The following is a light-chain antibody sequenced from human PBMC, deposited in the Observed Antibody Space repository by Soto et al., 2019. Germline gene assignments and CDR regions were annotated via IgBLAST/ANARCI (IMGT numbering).Light chain of an antibody. V-gene: IGLV2-14*01. CDR2: DVS. J-gene: IGLJ1*01. CDR3: SSYTSSSTYV. Sequence: LTQPASVSGSPGQSITISCTGASSDVGGYNYVSWYQQHPGKAPKLMIYDVSSRPSGVSDRFSGSKSGNTASLTISGLKAEDEADYYCSSYTSSSTYVFGTGTKVTVL. CDR1: SSDVGGYNY.